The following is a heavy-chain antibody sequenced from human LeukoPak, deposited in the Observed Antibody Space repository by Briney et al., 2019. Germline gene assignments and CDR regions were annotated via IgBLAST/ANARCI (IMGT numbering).Heavy chain of an antibody. V-gene: IGHV3-23*01. CDR1: GLTFNNYA. Sequence: GSLILSCAVSGLTFNNYAISWVRQAPGKGLEGVSAISKSGDHTYYAASAKGRFTIYRDNSKNTQYLQMNSLRAEDTAVYYCATSWGPDTSAFRWGRDGMDVWGQGTTVIVS. CDR2: ISKSGDHT. CDR3: ATSWGPDTSAFRWGRDGMDV. D-gene: IGHD3-16*01. J-gene: IGHJ6*02.